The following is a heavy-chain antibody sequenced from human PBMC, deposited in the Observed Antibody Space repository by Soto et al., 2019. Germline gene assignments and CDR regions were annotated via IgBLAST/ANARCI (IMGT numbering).Heavy chain of an antibody. D-gene: IGHD4-17*01. Sequence: GGSVRLSCEASGFLFSTSTLNWVRRAPGKGLEWVAEISSRGTDIYYADSVKGRFTISRDNSKNTLYLLLDRVKSDDTAVYFCATLGRADYPPLAAWGQGTLVTVSS. CDR3: ATLGRADYPPLAA. CDR1: GFLFSTST. J-gene: IGHJ5*02. CDR2: ISSRGTDI. V-gene: IGHV3-30*14.